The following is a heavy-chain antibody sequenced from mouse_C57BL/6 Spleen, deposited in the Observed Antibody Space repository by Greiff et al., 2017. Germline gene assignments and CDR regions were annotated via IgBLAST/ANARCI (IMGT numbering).Heavy chain of an antibody. CDR1: GYSITSGYY. D-gene: IGHD1-1*01. V-gene: IGHV3-6*01. J-gene: IGHJ3*01. CDR2: ISYDGSN. Sequence: EVQLVESGPGLVKPSQSLSLTCSVTGYSITSGYYWNWIRQFPGNKLEWMGYISYDGSNNYNPSLKNRISITRDTSKNQFFLKLNSVTTEDTATYYCARGYYGSSYGFAYWGQGTLVTVSA. CDR3: ARGYYGSSYGFAY.